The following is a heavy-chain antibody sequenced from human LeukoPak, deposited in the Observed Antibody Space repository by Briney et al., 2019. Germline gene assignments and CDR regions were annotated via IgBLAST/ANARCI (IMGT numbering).Heavy chain of an antibody. CDR1: GLTVSDNY. CDR3: VREGNWAY. D-gene: IGHD1-1*01. Sequence: GGSLRLSCEVSGLTVSDNYMSWVRQAPGKGLEWVSVLYNSGNSFYAGSVKGRFSTSRDNSKNTLFLQMNSLRTEDTAIYYCVREGNWAYWGLGTLVTVSS. J-gene: IGHJ4*02. V-gene: IGHV3-53*05. CDR2: LYNSGNS.